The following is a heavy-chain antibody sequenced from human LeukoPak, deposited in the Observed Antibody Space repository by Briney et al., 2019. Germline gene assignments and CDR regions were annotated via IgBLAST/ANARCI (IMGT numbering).Heavy chain of an antibody. V-gene: IGHV3-23*01. J-gene: IGHJ4*02. D-gene: IGHD1-26*01. CDR1: GFISRDYP. CDR3: AKESNGRRFDFDY. CDR2: ISAGGGGI. Sequence: GGSLSLSCAASGFISRDYPMSWVRQTPGKGLEWVSSISAGGGGIYYADSVKGRFTVSRDDSENTLYLQMNSLRVEDTALYYCAKESNGRRFDFDYWGQGTLATVSS.